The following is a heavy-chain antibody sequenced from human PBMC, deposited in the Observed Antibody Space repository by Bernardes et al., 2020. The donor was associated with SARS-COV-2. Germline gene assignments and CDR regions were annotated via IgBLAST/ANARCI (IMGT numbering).Heavy chain of an antibody. CDR3: ARESGNIVTTTERFDY. CDR2: IYSTGTT. Sequence: SETLSLTCTVSGGSISSDYWSWIRQPAGKGLEWIGRIYSTGTTNYNPSLKSRVTMSVDTSKNQFSLKVTSVTAADTAVYYCARESGNIVTTTERFDYWGQGTLVTVSS. CDR1: GGSISSDY. D-gene: IGHD5-12*01. J-gene: IGHJ4*02. V-gene: IGHV4-4*07.